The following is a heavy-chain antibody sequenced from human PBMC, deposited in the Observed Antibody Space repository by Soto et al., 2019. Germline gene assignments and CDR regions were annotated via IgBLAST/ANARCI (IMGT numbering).Heavy chain of an antibody. Sequence: QVQLVQSGAEVKKPGSSVKVSCKASGGTFGSQGIAWVRQAPGQGLEWMGGFIAMLGTPTYTKKVQGRATISADESLTSSYLELRSLRSEDTGVYFCARGAMANFDYWGQGTVVTVSS. CDR1: GGTFGSQG. J-gene: IGHJ4*02. CDR3: ARGAMANFDY. CDR2: FIAMLGTP. D-gene: IGHD5-18*01. V-gene: IGHV1-69*01.